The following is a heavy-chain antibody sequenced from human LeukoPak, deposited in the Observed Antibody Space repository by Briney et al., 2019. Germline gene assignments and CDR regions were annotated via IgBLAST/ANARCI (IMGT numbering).Heavy chain of an antibody. CDR1: GFTVSSNY. Sequence: GGSLRLSCAASGFTVSSNYMSWVRQAPGKGLEWVSVIYSGGSTYYADSVKGRFTISRDNSKNTLYLQMNSLRAEDTAVYYCARELYYYDSSGYYRYSDYWGQGTLVTVSS. J-gene: IGHJ4*02. V-gene: IGHV3-66*02. D-gene: IGHD3-22*01. CDR3: ARELYYYDSSGYYRYSDY. CDR2: IYSGGST.